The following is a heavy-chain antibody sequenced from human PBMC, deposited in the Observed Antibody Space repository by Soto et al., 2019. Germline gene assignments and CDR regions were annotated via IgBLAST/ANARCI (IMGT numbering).Heavy chain of an antibody. D-gene: IGHD3-10*01. Sequence: QVQLVQSGPELKKPGAAVRVSCNASGYTFNIYGLSWVRQAPGQGLEWMGWISTYTGNTDYPQRFQGRVTMDTDTSTSTAYLDLRSLTSEDTAVYYCVRDVSVSSGSFGGYWGQGTLVTVSS. CDR1: GYTFNIYG. CDR3: VRDVSVSSGSFGGY. CDR2: ISTYTGNT. V-gene: IGHV1-18*01. J-gene: IGHJ4*02.